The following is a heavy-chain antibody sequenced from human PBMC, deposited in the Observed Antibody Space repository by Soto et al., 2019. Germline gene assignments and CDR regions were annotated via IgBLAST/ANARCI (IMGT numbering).Heavy chain of an antibody. CDR3: AKDLRRLELYIYYYGMDV. D-gene: IGHD1-7*01. J-gene: IGHJ6*02. CDR1: GFTFSSYG. CDR2: ISYDGSNK. V-gene: IGHV3-30*18. Sequence: AGGSLILSCAASGFTFSSYGMHWVRQAPGKGLEWVAVISYDGSNKYYADSVKGRFAISRDNSKNTLYLQMNSLRAEDTAVYYCAKDLRRLELYIYYYGMDVWGQGTTVTVSS.